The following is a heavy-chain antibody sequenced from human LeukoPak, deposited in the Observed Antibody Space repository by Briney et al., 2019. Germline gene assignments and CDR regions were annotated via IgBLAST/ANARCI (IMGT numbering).Heavy chain of an antibody. J-gene: IGHJ4*02. CDR2: IGEEKSGSWT. V-gene: IGHV3-23*01. CDR3: ARGLVYCSGGSCYREPLTPHFDY. CDR1: GFTLSNCP. D-gene: IGHD2-15*01. Sequence: GGSLRLSCAASGFTLSNCPMGWVRQAPVKGLEWLSAIGEEKSGSWTKSADSVKGRFTISRDNSKNTLYLQMNSLRAEDTAVYYSARGLVYCSGGSCYREPLTPHFDYWGQGTLVTVSS.